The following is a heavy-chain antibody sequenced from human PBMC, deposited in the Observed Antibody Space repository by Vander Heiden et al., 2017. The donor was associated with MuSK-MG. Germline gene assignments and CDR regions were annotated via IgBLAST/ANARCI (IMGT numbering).Heavy chain of an antibody. J-gene: IGHJ3*02. CDR1: GGSISSYY. V-gene: IGHV4-4*07. CDR3: ARDGEWELQSAGSGDAFDI. CDR2: IYTSGST. D-gene: IGHD1-26*01. Sequence: QVQLQESGPGLVKPSETLSLTCTVPGGSISSYYWSWIRQPAGKGLEWIGRIYTSGSTNYNPSLKSRVTMSVDTSKNQFSLKLSSVTAADTAVYYCARDGEWELQSAGSGDAFDIWGQGTMVTVSS.